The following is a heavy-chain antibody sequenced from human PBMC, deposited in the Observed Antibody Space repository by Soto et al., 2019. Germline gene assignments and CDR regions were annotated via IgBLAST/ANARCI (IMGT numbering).Heavy chain of an antibody. CDR1: GYTFTSYG. D-gene: IGHD3-9*01. Sequence: QVQLVQSGAEVKKPGASVKVSCKASGYTFTSYGISWVRQAPGQGLEWMGWISAYNGNKNYAQKLQGRVTMTTDTSTSTAYMELRSLRYDDTAVYYCARDNSPPPHFDWLFPHDAFDIWGQGTMVTVSS. J-gene: IGHJ3*02. CDR2: ISAYNGNK. V-gene: IGHV1-18*01. CDR3: ARDNSPPPHFDWLFPHDAFDI.